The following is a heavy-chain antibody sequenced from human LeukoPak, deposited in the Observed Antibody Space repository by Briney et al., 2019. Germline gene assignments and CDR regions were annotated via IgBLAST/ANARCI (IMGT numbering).Heavy chain of an antibody. Sequence: SETLSLTCNVSGASISSIFYYWGWIRQPPGKGLEWIGNIFHDGSSYFNPSLKSRVTISVDTSKNQFSLKLSSVTAADTAVYYCARRIVGATGLDYWGQGTLVTVSS. D-gene: IGHD1-26*01. CDR1: GASISSIFYY. J-gene: IGHJ4*02. CDR2: IFHDGSS. CDR3: ARRIVGATGLDY. V-gene: IGHV4-39*01.